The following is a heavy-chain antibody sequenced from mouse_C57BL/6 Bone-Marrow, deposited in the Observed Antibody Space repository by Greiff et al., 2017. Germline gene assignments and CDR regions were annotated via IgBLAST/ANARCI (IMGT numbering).Heavy chain of an antibody. CDR3: VITTVDPLDY. CDR1: GYTFTSYW. V-gene: IGHV1-55*01. Sequence: QVQMKQPGAELVKPGASVKMSCKASGYTFTSYWITWVKQRPGQGLEWIGDIYPGSGSTNYNEKFKSKATLTVDTSSSTAYMQLSSLTSEDSAVYYCVITTVDPLDYWGQGTTLTVSS. D-gene: IGHD1-1*01. J-gene: IGHJ2*01. CDR2: IYPGSGST.